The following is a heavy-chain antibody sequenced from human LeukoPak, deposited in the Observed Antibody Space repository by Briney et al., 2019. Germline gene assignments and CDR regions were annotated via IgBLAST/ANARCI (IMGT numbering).Heavy chain of an antibody. V-gene: IGHV3-23*01. J-gene: IGHJ4*02. CDR1: GFIFSSYA. CDR3: APVPEGLDY. Sequence: SGGSLRLSCVASGFIFSSYALHWVRQAPGKGLEWVSAISGSGGSTYYADSVKGRFTISRDNSKNTLYLQMNSLRAEDTAVYYCAPVPEGLDYWGQGTLVTVSS. CDR2: ISGSGGST. D-gene: IGHD6-6*01.